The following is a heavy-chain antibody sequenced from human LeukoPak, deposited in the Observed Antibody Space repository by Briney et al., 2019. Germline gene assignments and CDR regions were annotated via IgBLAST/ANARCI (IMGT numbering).Heavy chain of an antibody. J-gene: IGHJ4*02. CDR3: ASGGDTAMVDY. D-gene: IGHD5-18*01. CDR2: ISSSSSYI. V-gene: IGHV3-21*01. CDR1: GFTFSSYS. Sequence: PGGSLRLSCAASGFTFSSYSMNWVRQAPGKGLEWVSSISSSSSYIYYADSVKGRSTISGDNAKNSLYLQMNSLRAEDTAVYYCASGGDTAMVDYWGQGTLVTVSS.